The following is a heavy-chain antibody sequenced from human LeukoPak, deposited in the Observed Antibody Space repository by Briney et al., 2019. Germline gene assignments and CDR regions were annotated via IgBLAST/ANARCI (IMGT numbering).Heavy chain of an antibody. CDR3: ARVNYYGSGSYYTFDY. D-gene: IGHD3-10*01. CDR1: GGSISSYY. CDR2: IYTSGGT. J-gene: IGHJ4*02. V-gene: IGHV4-4*07. Sequence: SETLSLTCTVSGGSISSYYWSWIRQPAGKGLEWIGRIYTSGGTNYNPSLKSRVTMSVDTSKNQFSLKLSSVTAADTAVYYCARVNYYGSGSYYTFDYWGQGTLVTVSS.